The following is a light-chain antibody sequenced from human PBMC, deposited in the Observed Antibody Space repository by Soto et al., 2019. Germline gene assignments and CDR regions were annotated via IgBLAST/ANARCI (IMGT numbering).Light chain of an antibody. CDR1: SSDVGGYNY. CDR2: EVN. J-gene: IGLJ3*02. V-gene: IGLV2-8*01. Sequence: QSALTQPPSASGSPGQSVTISCTGTSSDVGGYNYVSWYQQHPGKAPKLMIYEVNKRPSGVPDHFSGSKSGNTASLTVSGLQAEDEDDYYCSSYAGSYTWVFGGGTKLTVL. CDR3: SSYAGSYTWV.